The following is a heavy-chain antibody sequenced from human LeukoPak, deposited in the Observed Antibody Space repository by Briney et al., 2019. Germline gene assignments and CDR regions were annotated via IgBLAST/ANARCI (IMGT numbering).Heavy chain of an antibody. J-gene: IGHJ5*02. CDR3: AKDLRLSSWVQLIFDP. Sequence: PGGSLRLSCAASGFTFSSYAMSWVRQAPGKGLEWVSAITSGGTSTYFADSVTGRFTVSRDNPKNTLYLQMNSLRAEDTAVYYCAKDLRLSSWVQLIFDPWGQGTLVTVSS. D-gene: IGHD1-1*01. V-gene: IGHV3-23*01. CDR1: GFTFSSYA. CDR2: ITSGGTST.